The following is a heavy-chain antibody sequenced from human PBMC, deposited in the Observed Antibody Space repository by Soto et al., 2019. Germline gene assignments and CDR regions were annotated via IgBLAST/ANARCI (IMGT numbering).Heavy chain of an antibody. CDR2: ISSSGSTI. D-gene: IGHD6-13*01. CDR3: ARYLGSSWYVGYYYYYGMDV. J-gene: IGHJ6*02. Sequence: GGSLRLSCAASGFTFSDYYMSWIRQAPGKGLEWVSYISSSGSTIYYADSVKGRFTISRDDAKNSLYLQMNSLRAEDTAVYYCARYLGSSWYVGYYYYYGMDVWGQGTTVTVSS. CDR1: GFTFSDYY. V-gene: IGHV3-11*01.